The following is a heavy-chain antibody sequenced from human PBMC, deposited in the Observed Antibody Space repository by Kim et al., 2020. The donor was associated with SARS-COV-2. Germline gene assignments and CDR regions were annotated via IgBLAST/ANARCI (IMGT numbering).Heavy chain of an antibody. CDR2: ISWNSGSI. D-gene: IGHD3-9*01. J-gene: IGHJ6*02. CDR1: GFTFGDYA. Sequence: GGSLRLSCAASGFTFGDYAMHWVRQAPGKGLEWVSGISWNSGSIGYADSVKGRFTISRDNAKNSLYLQMNSLRAEDTALYYCAKDSAYYDILTGYYPLTTYGMDVWGQGTTVTVSS. V-gene: IGHV3-9*01. CDR3: AKDSAYYDILTGYYPLTTYGMDV.